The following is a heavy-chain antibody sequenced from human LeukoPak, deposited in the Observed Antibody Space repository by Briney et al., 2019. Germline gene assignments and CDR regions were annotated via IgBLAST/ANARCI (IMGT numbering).Heavy chain of an antibody. D-gene: IGHD3-3*01. CDR1: GFTFSSYS. Sequence: PGGSLRLSCAASGFTFSSYSMNWIRQAPGKGLEWVSYISSSSSTIYYADSVKGRFTISRDNAKNSLYLQMNSLRAEDTAVYYCARDQDDSDAFDIWGQGTMVTVSS. J-gene: IGHJ3*02. CDR2: ISSSSSTI. CDR3: ARDQDDSDAFDI. V-gene: IGHV3-48*01.